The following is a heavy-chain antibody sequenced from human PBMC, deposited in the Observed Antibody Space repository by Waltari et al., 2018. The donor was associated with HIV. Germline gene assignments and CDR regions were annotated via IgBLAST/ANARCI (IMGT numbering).Heavy chain of an antibody. J-gene: IGHJ4*02. CDR3: SRGRGYSYGYSDL. CDR2: INPSSGNT. D-gene: IGHD5-18*01. V-gene: IGHV1-8*01. Sequence: QVQLVQSGAEVRKPGASVKVSCKASGYTFTNYDINWVRQAPGQGLEWMGWINPSSGNTGDAQKCQGRVTMTRDTSRSTAYMELTSLTSEDTAVYHCSRGRGYSYGYSDLWGQGTLVTVSS. CDR1: GYTFTNYD.